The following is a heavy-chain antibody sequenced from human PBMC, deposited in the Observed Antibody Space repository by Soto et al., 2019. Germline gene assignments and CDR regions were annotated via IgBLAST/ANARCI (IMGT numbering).Heavy chain of an antibody. Sequence: ASVKVSCKASGYSFTNYAMHWVRQAPGQRLEWMGWINAGNGNTRYSQRFQGRVTITRDTSASTAYMELSSLTSEDTAVYYCAREAAMVTTFDYWGQGTLVPVSS. CDR1: GYSFTNYA. D-gene: IGHD5-18*01. J-gene: IGHJ4*02. V-gene: IGHV1-3*01. CDR3: AREAAMVTTFDY. CDR2: INAGNGNT.